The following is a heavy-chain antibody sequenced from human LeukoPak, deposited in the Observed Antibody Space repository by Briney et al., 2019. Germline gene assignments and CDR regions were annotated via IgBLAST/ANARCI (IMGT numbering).Heavy chain of an antibody. J-gene: IGHJ3*02. V-gene: IGHV4-39*07. CDR1: GGSISSSSYY. CDR2: IYYSGST. D-gene: IGHD6-19*01. Sequence: PSETLSLTCTVSGGSISSSSYYWGWIRQPPGKGLEWIGSIYYSGSTYYNPSLKSRVTISVDTSKNQFSLKLSSVTAADTAVYYCARGLPVAGTGGAFDIWGQGTMVTVSS. CDR3: ARGLPVAGTGGAFDI.